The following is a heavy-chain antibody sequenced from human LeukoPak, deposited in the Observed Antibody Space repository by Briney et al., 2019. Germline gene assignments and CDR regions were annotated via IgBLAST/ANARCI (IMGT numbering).Heavy chain of an antibody. CDR3: ARTVAGKLVFDD. D-gene: IGHD6-19*01. Sequence: SETLSLTCTVSGGSISSGGYYWGWIRQPPGKGLEWIGSIYYSGNTYDSPSLKSRVTTSVDTSKNQFSLKLSSVTAADTAMYYCARTVAGKLVFDDWGQGALVTVS. J-gene: IGHJ4*02. CDR1: GGSISSGGYY. CDR2: IYYSGNT. V-gene: IGHV4-39*07.